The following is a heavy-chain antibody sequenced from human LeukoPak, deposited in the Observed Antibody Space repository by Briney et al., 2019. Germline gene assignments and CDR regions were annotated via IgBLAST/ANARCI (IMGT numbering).Heavy chain of an antibody. CDR2: ISDSGST. CDR3: ASSLRFLEWYAFDI. D-gene: IGHD3-3*01. J-gene: IGHJ3*02. Sequence: PSQTLSLTCTVSGGSISSGDYYWNWIRQPPGKGLEWIGFISDSGSTYYNPSLKSRLTISLDTSKNQFSLKLSSVTAADTAVYYCASSLRFLEWYAFDIWGQGTMVTVSS. V-gene: IGHV4-30-4*08. CDR1: GGSISSGDYY.